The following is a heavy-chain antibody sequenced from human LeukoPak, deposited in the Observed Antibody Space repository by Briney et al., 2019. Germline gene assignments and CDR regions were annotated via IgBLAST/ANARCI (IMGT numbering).Heavy chain of an antibody. CDR2: ISGSGGST. D-gene: IGHD3-22*01. Sequence: GSLRLSCAASGFTLSSYPMNWVRQAPGKGLEWVSAISGSGGSTYYADSVKGRFTISRDNSKNTLYLQMSSQRAEDTAVYYCAKDPDSSGYYYGVGFDYWGQGTLVTVSS. J-gene: IGHJ4*02. V-gene: IGHV3-23*01. CDR3: AKDPDSSGYYYGVGFDY. CDR1: GFTLSSYP.